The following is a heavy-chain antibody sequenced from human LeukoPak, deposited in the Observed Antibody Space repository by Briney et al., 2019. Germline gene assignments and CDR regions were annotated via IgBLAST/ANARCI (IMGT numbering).Heavy chain of an antibody. Sequence: GGSLRLSCAASGLSFTSYSMTWVRQAPGKGLEWVSSITSGGTYMYYADSLKGRFTISRDNAKNSLYLQMNSLRVEDTAVYYCARGFGSTWATEYWGQGTLVTVSP. D-gene: IGHD6-13*01. V-gene: IGHV3-21*01. CDR1: GLSFTSYS. CDR3: ARGFGSTWATEY. J-gene: IGHJ4*02. CDR2: ITSGGTYM.